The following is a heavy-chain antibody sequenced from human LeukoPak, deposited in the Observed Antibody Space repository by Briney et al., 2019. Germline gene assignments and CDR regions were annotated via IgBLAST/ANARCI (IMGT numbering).Heavy chain of an antibody. J-gene: IGHJ4*02. D-gene: IGHD3-22*01. CDR1: GGSISSSSYY. Sequence: SETLSLTCTVSGGSISSSSYYWGWIRQPPGKGLEWIGSIYYSGSTYYNPSLKSRVTISVDTSKNQFSLKLSSVTAADTAVYYCASERDLYYYDSSGYCYWGQGTLVPVSS. CDR2: IYYSGST. V-gene: IGHV4-39*01. CDR3: ASERDLYYYDSSGYCY.